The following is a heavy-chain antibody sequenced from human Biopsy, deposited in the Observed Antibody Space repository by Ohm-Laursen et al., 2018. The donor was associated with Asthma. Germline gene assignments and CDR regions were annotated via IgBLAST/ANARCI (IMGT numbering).Heavy chain of an antibody. Sequence: GTLSLTCSVYGGSISSFYWSWIRLPPGKGLEYIGDVSHTGSTNYNPSLKSRVTMSLDTSKSQFSLRLTSVTPADTAVYYCARLADCSGGACYSYGWFDPWGQGTRVTVSS. CDR3: ARLADCSGGACYSYGWFDP. CDR2: VSHTGST. V-gene: IGHV4-59*01. CDR1: GGSISSFY. D-gene: IGHD2-15*01. J-gene: IGHJ5*02.